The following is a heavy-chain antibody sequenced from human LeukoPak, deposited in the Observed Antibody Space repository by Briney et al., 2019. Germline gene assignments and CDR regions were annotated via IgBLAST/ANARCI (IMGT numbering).Heavy chain of an antibody. J-gene: IGHJ6*03. CDR2: ISDYNGNT. CDR3: ARSVAPNFCSSTSCPYYSFSMDV. Sequence: ASVKVSFKASGYTFSSHGISWVRQAPGQGLEWMGWISDYNGNTNYAQKLQGRVTMTTYTSTSTGYMELMSLRSDDTAVYYCARSVAPNFCSSTSCPYYSFSMDVWRQGTPVTVSS. D-gene: IGHD2-2*01. V-gene: IGHV1-18*01. CDR1: GYTFSSHG.